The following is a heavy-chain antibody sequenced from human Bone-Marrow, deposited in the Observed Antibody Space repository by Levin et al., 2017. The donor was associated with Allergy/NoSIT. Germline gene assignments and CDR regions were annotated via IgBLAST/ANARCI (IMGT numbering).Heavy chain of an antibody. D-gene: IGHD6-19*01. CDR1: GFTFSSYG. CDR3: ARSQISVAGTDWFDP. V-gene: IGHV3-33*01. Sequence: GESLKISCAASGFTFSSYGMHWVRQAPGKGLEWVAVIWYDGSNKYYADSVKGRFTISRDNSKNTLYLQMNSLRAEDTAVYYCARSQISVAGTDWFDPWGQGTLVTVSS. J-gene: IGHJ5*02. CDR2: IWYDGSNK.